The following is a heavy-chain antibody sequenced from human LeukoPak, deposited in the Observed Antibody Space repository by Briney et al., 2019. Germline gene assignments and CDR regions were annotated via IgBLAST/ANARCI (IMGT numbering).Heavy chain of an antibody. CDR2: IKSKTDGGTT. CDR3: TTDVVGNSSWYSQFDY. D-gene: IGHD6-13*01. CDR1: GFTFSNAW. V-gene: IGHV3-15*01. Sequence: GGSLRLSCAASGFTFSNAWMSWVRQAPGKGLEWVGRIKSKTDGGTTDYAAPVKGRFTISRDDSKNTLYLQMNSLKTEDTAVYYCTTDVVGNSSWYSQFDYWGQGTLVTVSS. J-gene: IGHJ4*02.